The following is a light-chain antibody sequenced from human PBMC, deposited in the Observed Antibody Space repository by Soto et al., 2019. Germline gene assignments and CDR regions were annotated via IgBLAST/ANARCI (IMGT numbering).Light chain of an antibody. Sequence: QSALTQPASVSGSPGQSITISCTGTSSGVGNYNYVSWYQLHPGKGPKLMIYEVNDRPSGVSNRFSGSKSGNTAYLTISGLQAEDEADYYCSAYTTIRSLVFGTGTKVTVL. V-gene: IGLV2-14*01. CDR2: EVN. CDR3: SAYTTIRSLV. CDR1: SSGVGNYNY. J-gene: IGLJ1*01.